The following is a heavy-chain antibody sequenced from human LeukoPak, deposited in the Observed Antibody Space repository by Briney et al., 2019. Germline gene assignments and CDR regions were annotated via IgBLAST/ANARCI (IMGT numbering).Heavy chain of an antibody. CDR1: GGTFSSYA. V-gene: IGHV1-46*01. Sequence: ASVKVSCKASGGTFSSYAISWVRQAPGQGLEWMGIINPSGGSTSYAQKFQGRVTMTRDTSTSTVYMELSSLRSEDTAVYYCARKAHYYDSSGYIGYWGQGTLVTVSS. CDR2: INPSGGST. J-gene: IGHJ4*02. CDR3: ARKAHYYDSSGYIGY. D-gene: IGHD3-22*01.